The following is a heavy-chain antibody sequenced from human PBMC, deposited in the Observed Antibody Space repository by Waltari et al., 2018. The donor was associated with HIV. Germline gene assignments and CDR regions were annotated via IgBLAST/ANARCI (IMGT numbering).Heavy chain of an antibody. CDR1: NASINTASHY. J-gene: IGHJ5*02. Sequence: QVHLRESGPALVKPWVTLSLTCTVSNASINTASHYWAWVRPSPGKGPEWIASIYHSGVAYYSPSFKSRVTISVDKSKNEFYLKLRSVTASDSGVFFCARQDKGGKREELLTSWGPG. CDR2: IYHSGVA. V-gene: IGHV4-39*01. D-gene: IGHD1-26*01. CDR3: ARQDKGGKREELLTS.